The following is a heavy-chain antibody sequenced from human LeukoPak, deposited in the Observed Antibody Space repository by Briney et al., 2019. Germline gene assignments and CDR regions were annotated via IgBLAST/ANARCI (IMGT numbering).Heavy chain of an antibody. CDR1: GYSYTPYW. CDR2: ICPGDSDT. CDR3: ARLGGDGYNPKDY. J-gene: IGHJ4*02. Sequence: GESLKISCTSSGYSYTPYWIGWVRQMPGKGLEWMGLICPGDSDTRYSPSFQGQVTISADKSISTAYLQWSSLKASDTAMYYCARLGGDGYNPKDYWGQGTLVTVSS. V-gene: IGHV5-51*01. D-gene: IGHD5-24*01.